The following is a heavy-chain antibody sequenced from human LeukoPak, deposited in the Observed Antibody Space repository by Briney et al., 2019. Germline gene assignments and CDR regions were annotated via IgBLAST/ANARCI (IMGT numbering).Heavy chain of an antibody. V-gene: IGHV3-30*04. CDR3: ARGSYARSGSASDY. D-gene: IGHD3-22*01. J-gene: IGHJ4*02. Sequence: PGTSLRLSCAASGFSFSSYDAHWVRQAPGKGLEWVALISNGADNKYYADSVKGRFTISRDNSKNTLYVQMDSLRAEDTAVYYCARGSYARSGSASDYRGQGTLVTVSS. CDR1: GFSFSSYD. CDR2: ISNGADNK.